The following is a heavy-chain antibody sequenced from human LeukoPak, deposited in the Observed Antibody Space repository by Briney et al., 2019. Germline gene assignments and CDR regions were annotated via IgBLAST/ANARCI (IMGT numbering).Heavy chain of an antibody. V-gene: IGHV3-20*03. CDR3: ARDGEQLVLDY. CDR1: GFTFDDYG. D-gene: IGHD6-13*01. Sequence: GSLRLSFAASGFTFDDYGMSWVRQAPGKGLEWVSGINWNGGSTGYADSVKGRFTISRDNAKNSLYLQMNSLRAEDTALYYCARDGEQLVLDYWGQGTLVTVSS. J-gene: IGHJ4*02. CDR2: INWNGGST.